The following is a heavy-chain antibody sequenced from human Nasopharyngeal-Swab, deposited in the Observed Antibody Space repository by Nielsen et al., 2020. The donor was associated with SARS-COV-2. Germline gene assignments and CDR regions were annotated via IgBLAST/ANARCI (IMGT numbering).Heavy chain of an antibody. J-gene: IGHJ6*02. CDR2: ISSSSSYI. V-gene: IGHV3-21*01. Sequence: GGSLRLSCAASGFTFSSYSMNWVRQAPGKGLEWVSSISSSSSYIYYADSVKGRFTISRDNAKNSLYLQMNSLRAEDTAVYYCARDRGTGDSYYYYGMAVWGQGTTVTVSS. CDR3: ARDRGTGDSYYYYGMAV. CDR1: GFTFSSYS. D-gene: IGHD7-27*01.